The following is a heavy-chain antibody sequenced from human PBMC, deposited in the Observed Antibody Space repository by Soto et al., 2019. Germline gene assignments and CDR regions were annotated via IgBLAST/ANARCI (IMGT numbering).Heavy chain of an antibody. V-gene: IGHV1-3*05. D-gene: IGHD2-21*02. Sequence: QVQLMQSGAEEKKPGASVKGSCKASVYTFTSYAMHWVRQAPGQRLQWMGRFNAGNGNTKYSQKFQGRVTITRDTSASTAYMELISLRSEDTAVYYCASSIVVVTALDYWGQLTLVSVSS. CDR3: ASSIVVVTALDY. CDR2: FNAGNGNT. CDR1: VYTFTSYA. J-gene: IGHJ4*02.